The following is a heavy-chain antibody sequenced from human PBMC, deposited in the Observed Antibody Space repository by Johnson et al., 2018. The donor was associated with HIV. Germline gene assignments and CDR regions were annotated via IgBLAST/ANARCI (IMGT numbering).Heavy chain of an antibody. J-gene: IGHJ3*02. Sequence: QVQLVESGGGVVQPGGSLRLSCAASGFTFTSYGMHWVRQAPGKGLEWVAFIRYDGSNKYYADSVKGRFTISRDTSKNTLYLQMNSRRAEDTAVYYCAKDGDRPNPHHAFDIWGQGTMVTVSS. CDR3: AKDGDRPNPHHAFDI. V-gene: IGHV3-30*02. CDR1: GFTFTSYG. CDR2: IRYDGSNK. D-gene: IGHD2-8*01.